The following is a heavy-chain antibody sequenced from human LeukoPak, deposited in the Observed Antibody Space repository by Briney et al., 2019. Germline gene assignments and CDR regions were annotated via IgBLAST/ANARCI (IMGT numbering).Heavy chain of an antibody. J-gene: IGHJ4*02. D-gene: IGHD4-11*01. CDR3: ARWMATVTTPGY. CDR2: INPNSGGT. Sequence: PAASVKVSCKASGYTFNGFYLHWVRQAPGQGLEWMGWINPNSGGTNYAQKFQGRVTMTRDTSISTAYMELSRLRSDDTAVYYCARWMATVTTPGYWGQGTLVTVSS. V-gene: IGHV1-2*02. CDR1: GYTFNGFY.